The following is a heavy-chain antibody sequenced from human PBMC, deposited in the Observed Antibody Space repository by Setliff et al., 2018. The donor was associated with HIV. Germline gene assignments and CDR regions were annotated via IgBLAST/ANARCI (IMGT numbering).Heavy chain of an antibody. CDR2: IKQDGSEK. CDR1: GFTFSNYW. D-gene: IGHD1-20*01. J-gene: IGHJ4*02. Sequence: GGSLRLSCAASGFTFSNYWMSWVRQVPGKGLEWVANIKQDGSEKYYVDSVKGRFTISRDNAKKSLYLQMNSLRAEDTALYYCARDYSRYTWNYFDYWGQGTLVTVSS. CDR3: ARDYSRYTWNYFDY. V-gene: IGHV3-7*03.